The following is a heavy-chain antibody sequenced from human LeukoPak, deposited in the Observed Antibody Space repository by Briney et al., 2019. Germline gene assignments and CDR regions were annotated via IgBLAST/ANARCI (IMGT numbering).Heavy chain of an antibody. CDR3: AREGHETTGIIDF. Sequence: SETLSLICTVSGGSLSSGSYYWSWIRQPPGKGVEWIGHMHYSGNTNYNPPLKSRVTISVDTSKNQFSLKLSSVTAADTAVYYCAREGHETTGIIDFWGQGIVVTVSS. V-gene: IGHV4-61*01. CDR1: GGSLSSGSYY. J-gene: IGHJ4*02. CDR2: MHYSGNT. D-gene: IGHD1-14*01.